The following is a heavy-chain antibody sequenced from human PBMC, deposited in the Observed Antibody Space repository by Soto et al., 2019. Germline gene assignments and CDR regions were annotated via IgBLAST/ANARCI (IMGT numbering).Heavy chain of an antibody. Sequence: SDTLSLTCTFSSGAITNYDSSWLRQPPGEGLEWIGYIYYTGSTHSNPSLKRRVTISVDTSKNQFSLKLTSMTAADTAVYYCARRAQDSRGDFDPWGPGTPVTVSS. CDR1: SGAITNYD. CDR2: IYYTGST. J-gene: IGHJ5*02. CDR3: ARRAQDSRGDFDP. V-gene: IGHV4-59*01. D-gene: IGHD3-22*01.